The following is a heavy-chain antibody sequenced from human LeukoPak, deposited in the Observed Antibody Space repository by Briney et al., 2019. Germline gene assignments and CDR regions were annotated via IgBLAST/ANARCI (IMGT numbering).Heavy chain of an antibody. D-gene: IGHD6-13*01. CDR1: GYTFTSYG. J-gene: IGHJ4*02. CDR3: ARDFRSSSWTKFDY. Sequence: ASVKVSCKASGYTFTSYGISWVRQAPGQGLEWMGWISAYNDNTNYAQRLQGRVTMTTDTSTSTAYMELRSLRSDDTAVYYCARDFRSSSWTKFDYWGQGTLVTVSS. CDR2: ISAYNDNT. V-gene: IGHV1-18*01.